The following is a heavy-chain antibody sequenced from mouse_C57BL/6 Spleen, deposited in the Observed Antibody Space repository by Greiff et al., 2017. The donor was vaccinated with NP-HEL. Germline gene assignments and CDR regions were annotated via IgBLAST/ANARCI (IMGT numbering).Heavy chain of an antibody. Sequence: EVQLQQSGAELVRPGASVKLSCTASGFNIKDDYMHWVKPRPEQGLEWIGWIDPENGDTESASKFQGKATITADTSSNTAYLQLSSLTSEDTAVYYCTAYYDDDGFAYWGQGTLVTVSA. V-gene: IGHV14-4*01. CDR3: TAYYDDDGFAY. CDR1: GFNIKDDY. D-gene: IGHD2-4*01. J-gene: IGHJ3*01. CDR2: IDPENGDT.